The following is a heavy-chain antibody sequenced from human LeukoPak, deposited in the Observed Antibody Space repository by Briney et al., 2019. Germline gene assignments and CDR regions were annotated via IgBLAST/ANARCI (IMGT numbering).Heavy chain of an antibody. CDR2: INHSGGT. CDR3: ARGLYGSGSYFVY. V-gene: IGHV4-34*01. Sequence: NPSETLSLTCAVYGGSFSGYYWSWIRQPPGKGLEWIGEINHSGGTNYNPSLKSRVTISVDTSKNQFSLKLSSVTAADTAVYYCARGLYGSGSYFVYWGQGTLVTVSS. D-gene: IGHD3-10*01. J-gene: IGHJ4*02. CDR1: GGSFSGYY.